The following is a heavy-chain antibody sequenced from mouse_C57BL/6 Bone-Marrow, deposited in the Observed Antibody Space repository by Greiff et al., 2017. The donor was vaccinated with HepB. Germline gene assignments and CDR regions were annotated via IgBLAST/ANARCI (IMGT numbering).Heavy chain of an antibody. D-gene: IGHD1-1*01. V-gene: IGHV1-59*01. CDR1: GYTFTSYW. CDR3: ARWDYYGSSAAWFAY. Sequence: QVQLQQPGAELVRPGTSVKLSCKASGYTFTSYWMHWVKQRPGQGLEWIGVIDPSDSYTNYNQKFKGKATLTVDTSSSTAYMQLSSLTSEDSAVYHCARWDYYGSSAAWFAYWGQGTLVTVSA. CDR2: IDPSDSYT. J-gene: IGHJ3*01.